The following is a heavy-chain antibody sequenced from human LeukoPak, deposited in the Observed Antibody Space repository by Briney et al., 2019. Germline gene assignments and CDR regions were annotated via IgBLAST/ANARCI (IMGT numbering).Heavy chain of an antibody. Sequence: ASVKVSCKASGYTFTSYYMHWVRQAPGQGLEWMGWINPNSGGTNYAQKFQGRVTMTRDTSISTAYMELSRLRSDDTAVYYCARGKQWLVHVHDYWGQGTLVTVSS. D-gene: IGHD6-19*01. CDR1: GYTFTSYY. J-gene: IGHJ4*02. CDR2: INPNSGGT. CDR3: ARGKQWLVHVHDY. V-gene: IGHV1-2*02.